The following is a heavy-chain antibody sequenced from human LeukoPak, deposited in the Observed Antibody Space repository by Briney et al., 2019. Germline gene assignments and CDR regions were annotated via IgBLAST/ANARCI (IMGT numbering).Heavy chain of an antibody. CDR1: GFTFSSYS. Sequence: PGGSLRLSCAASGFTFSSYSMNWVRQAPGKGLEWVAFIRYDGSNKYYADSVKGRFTISRDNSKNTLYLQMNSLRAEDTAVYYCAKDKLRGFTFFDYWGQGTLVTVSS. V-gene: IGHV3-30*02. D-gene: IGHD2-15*01. CDR3: AKDKLRGFTFFDY. J-gene: IGHJ4*02. CDR2: IRYDGSNK.